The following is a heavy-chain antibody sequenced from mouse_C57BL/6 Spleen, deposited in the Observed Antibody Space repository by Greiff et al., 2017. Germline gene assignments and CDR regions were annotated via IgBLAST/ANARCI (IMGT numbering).Heavy chain of an antibody. CDR2: INPSNGGT. D-gene: IGHD1-1*01. J-gene: IGHJ1*03. Sequence: VQLQQPGTELVKPGASVKLSCKASGYTFTSYWMHWVKQRPGQGLEWIGNINPSNGGTNYNEKFKSKATLTVDKSSSTAYMQLSSLTSEDSAVYYCARSPFTTVVATEYFDVWGTGTTVTVSS. V-gene: IGHV1-53*01. CDR3: ARSPFTTVVATEYFDV. CDR1: GYTFTSYW.